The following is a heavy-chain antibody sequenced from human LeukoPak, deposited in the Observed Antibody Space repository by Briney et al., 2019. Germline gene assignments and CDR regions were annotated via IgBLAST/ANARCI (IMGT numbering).Heavy chain of an antibody. J-gene: IGHJ4*02. CDR3: ARGSVSGIFDY. CDR1: GFTFSSYS. CDR2: ISSSSTI. D-gene: IGHD3-10*01. Sequence: GGALRLSCAASGFTFSSYSMDWVRQAPGKGLEWVSYISSSSTIYYADSVKGRFTISRDNAKNSLYLQMNSLRAEDTAVYYCARGSVSGIFDYWGQGTLVTVSS. V-gene: IGHV3-48*01.